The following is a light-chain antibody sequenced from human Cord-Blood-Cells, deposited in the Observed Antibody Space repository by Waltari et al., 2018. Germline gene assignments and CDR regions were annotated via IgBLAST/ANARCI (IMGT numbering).Light chain of an antibody. CDR3: SSYTSSSTYV. Sequence: QSALTHPASLSGSLGQPITFSCTRTSSDVGGHHYASWYQQQPGKAPKVMIYDVSQRPPGVSNRFSGTKSGNTASLTISGLQAEDEADYYCSSYTSSSTYVFGTGTKVTVL. CDR2: DVS. CDR1: SSDVGGHHY. J-gene: IGLJ1*01. V-gene: IGLV2-14*01.